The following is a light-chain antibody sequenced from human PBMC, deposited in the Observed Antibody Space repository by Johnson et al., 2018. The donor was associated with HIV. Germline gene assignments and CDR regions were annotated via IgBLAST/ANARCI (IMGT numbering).Light chain of an antibody. CDR2: DNN. J-gene: IGLJ1*01. CDR1: SSNIGNNY. Sequence: QSVLTQPPSVSAAPGQKVTISCSGSSSNIGNNYVSWYQQLPGTAPKLLIYDNNKRPSGIPDRFSGSKSGTSATLGITGLQTGDEDDYYCGTWDSGLSGGLYLFGPGTKVTVL. CDR3: GTWDSGLSGGLYL. V-gene: IGLV1-51*01.